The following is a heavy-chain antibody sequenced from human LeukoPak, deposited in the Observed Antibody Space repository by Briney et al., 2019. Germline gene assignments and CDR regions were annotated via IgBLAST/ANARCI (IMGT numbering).Heavy chain of an antibody. D-gene: IGHD3-22*01. J-gene: IGHJ4*02. CDR3: ASPEGYDSSGYFIGMYY. CDR2: IYYSGST. V-gene: IGHV4-39*01. Sequence: WIRQPPGKGLEWIGSIYYSGSTYYNPSLKSRVTISVDTSKNQFSLKLSSVTAADTAVYYCASPEGYDSSGYFIGMYYWGQGTLVTVSS.